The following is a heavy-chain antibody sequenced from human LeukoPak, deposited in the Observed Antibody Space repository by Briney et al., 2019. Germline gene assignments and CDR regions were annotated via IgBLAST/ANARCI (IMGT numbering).Heavy chain of an antibody. Sequence: GGSLRLSCAASGVTLSPYGMHWVRQAPGKGLEWVAVISYEGGTQHYADSVKGRFIISRDNPRNTLYLQMNILRTEDTAVYYCAKEGTPQVSTWYDLWGQGNPGHRLL. CDR1: GVTLSPYG. D-gene: IGHD3-10*01. CDR2: ISYEGGTQ. V-gene: IGHV3-30*18. J-gene: IGHJ5*02. CDR3: AKEGTPQVSTWYDL.